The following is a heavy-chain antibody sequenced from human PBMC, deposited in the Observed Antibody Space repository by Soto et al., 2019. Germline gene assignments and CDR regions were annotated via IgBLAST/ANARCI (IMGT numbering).Heavy chain of an antibody. Sequence: VQLAESGGGLVQPGRSLRLSCAASGFTFDDYAMHWVRQAPGKGLEWVSGISWNSGSIGYADSVKGRFTISRDNAKNSLYLQMNSLRAEDTAFYYCAKDREYSSSCFDYWGQGTLVTVSS. CDR1: GFTFDDYA. D-gene: IGHD6-6*01. CDR3: AKDREYSSSCFDY. V-gene: IGHV3-9*01. CDR2: ISWNSGSI. J-gene: IGHJ4*02.